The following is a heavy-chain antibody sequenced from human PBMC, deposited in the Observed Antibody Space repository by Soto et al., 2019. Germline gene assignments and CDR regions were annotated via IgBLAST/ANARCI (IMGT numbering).Heavy chain of an antibody. D-gene: IGHD5-18*01. CDR2: ISWDGGIT. V-gene: IGHV3-43*01. J-gene: IGHJ4*02. CDR3: AKAGAYNYGSYFDY. Sequence: GGSLRLSCAASGFTFDDYTMQWVRQAPGKGLEWVSLISWDGGITYYADSVKGRFTISRDNSKNSLYLQMNSLTTEDTALYYCAKAGAYNYGSYFDYWGQGTLVTVSS. CDR1: GFTFDDYT.